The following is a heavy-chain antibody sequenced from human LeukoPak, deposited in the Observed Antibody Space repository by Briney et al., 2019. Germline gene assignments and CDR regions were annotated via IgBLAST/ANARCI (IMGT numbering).Heavy chain of an antibody. Sequence: GGSLRLSCAASGFTFSSYAMSWVRQAPGKGLEWVSAISGSGGSTYYADSVKGRFTISRDNSKNTLYLQMNSLRAEDTAVYYCARDRGDYDQIYYYYGMDVWGQGTTVTVSS. CDR1: GFTFSSYA. CDR3: ARDRGDYDQIYYYYGMDV. V-gene: IGHV3-23*01. D-gene: IGHD4-17*01. CDR2: ISGSGGST. J-gene: IGHJ6*02.